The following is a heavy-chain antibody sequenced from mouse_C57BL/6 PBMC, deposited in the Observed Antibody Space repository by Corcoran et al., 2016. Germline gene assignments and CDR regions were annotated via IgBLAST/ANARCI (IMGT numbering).Heavy chain of an antibody. D-gene: IGHD3-1*01. CDR3: ARSGIIKNFDY. V-gene: IGHV9-3*01. Sequence: QIQLVQSGPELKKPGETVKISCKASGYTFTTYGMSWVKQAPGKGLKWMGWINTYSGVPTYADDFKGRFAFSLETSASTAYLQINNLKNEDTATYFCARSGIIKNFDYWGQGTTLTVSS. CDR1: GYTFTTYG. CDR2: INTYSGVP. J-gene: IGHJ2*01.